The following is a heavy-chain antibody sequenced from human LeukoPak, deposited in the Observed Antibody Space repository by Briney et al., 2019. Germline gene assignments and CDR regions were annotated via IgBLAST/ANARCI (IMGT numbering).Heavy chain of an antibody. V-gene: IGHV3-21*01. CDR3: AREAYNAFDY. CDR1: GFPFRSYS. Sequence: GGSLRLSCAASGFPFRSYSMNWVRQAPGKGLEWVSSISSSSTYIYYADSVKGRFTISRDNAKNSLYLQMNSLRAEDTAFYYCAREAYNAFDYWARGTLVTVSS. D-gene: IGHD1-1*01. J-gene: IGHJ4*02. CDR2: ISSSSTYI.